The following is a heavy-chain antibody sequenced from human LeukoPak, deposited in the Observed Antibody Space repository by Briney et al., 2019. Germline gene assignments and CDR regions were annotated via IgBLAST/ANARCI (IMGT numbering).Heavy chain of an antibody. CDR2: IYYSGSA. CDR3: ARKRGWLQLRYFDY. CDR1: GGSISSYY. J-gene: IGHJ4*02. Sequence: SETLSLTCTVSGGSISSYYWSWIRQPPGKGLEWIGYIYYSGSANYNPSLKSRVTISVDTSKNQFSLKLSSVTAADTAVYYCARKRGWLQLRYFDYWGQGTLVTVSS. V-gene: IGHV4-59*12. D-gene: IGHD5-24*01.